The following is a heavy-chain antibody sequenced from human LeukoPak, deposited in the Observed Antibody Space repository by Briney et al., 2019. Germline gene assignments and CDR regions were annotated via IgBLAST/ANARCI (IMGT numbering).Heavy chain of an antibody. CDR3: ARDRFGERTFEK. CDR2: ILTNGDT. V-gene: IGHV3-13*01. Sequence: GGSLRLSCAASGFAFSSFDILWVRQYPRKDLEWVARILTNGDTDYGASVEGRFTISRENAKSYVYLQMNSLRDGDTAVYYCARDRFGERTFEKWGQGTMVTVSS. J-gene: IGHJ3*02. CDR1: GFAFSSFD. D-gene: IGHD3-10*01.